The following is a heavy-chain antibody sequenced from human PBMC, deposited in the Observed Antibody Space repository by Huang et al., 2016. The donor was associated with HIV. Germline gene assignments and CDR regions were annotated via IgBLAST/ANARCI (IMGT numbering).Heavy chain of an antibody. Sequence: EVQLVESGGGLVRPGGSLTLSCAASGFTFSDGVVELRRPDQRRTHLPGCPTFLRTLLPQQRSGSSTYIYYVDSVKGRFAISRDNAKNLLFLQMNSLRAEDTALYYCARRYNWNYVAHGFDIWGQGTMVTVSS. D-gene: IGHD1-7*01. CDR1: GFTFSDGV. J-gene: IGHJ3*02. V-gene: IGHV3-21*05. CDR2: LRTLLPQQRSGSSTYI. CDR3: ARRYNWNYVAHGFDI.